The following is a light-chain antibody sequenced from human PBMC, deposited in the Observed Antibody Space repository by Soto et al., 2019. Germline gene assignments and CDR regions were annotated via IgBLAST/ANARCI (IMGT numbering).Light chain of an antibody. Sequence: EIGMTQSPATLSVSPGERATLSCRASQSVSGNFAWYQQKPGQAPRLLIYGASTRATGIPARFSGSGSGTEFTLTISSLQSEDFAVYYCQQYNNWPPWTFGQGTKVEIK. CDR2: GAS. CDR1: QSVSGN. J-gene: IGKJ1*01. CDR3: QQYNNWPPWT. V-gene: IGKV3-15*01.